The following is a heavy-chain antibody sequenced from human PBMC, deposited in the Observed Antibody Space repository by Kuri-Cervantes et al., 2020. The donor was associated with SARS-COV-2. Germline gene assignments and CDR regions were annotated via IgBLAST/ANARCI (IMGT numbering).Heavy chain of an antibody. CDR1: GGSISSSSYY. CDR2: IYYSGST. CDR3: ARTTIIYGFDY. D-gene: IGHD4-17*01. V-gene: IGHV4-39*01. Sequence: GSLRLSCTVSGGSISSSSYYWGWIRQPPGKGLEWIGSIYYSGSTYYNPSLKSRVTISVDTSKNQFSLKLSSVTAADTAVYYCARTTIIYGFDYWGQGTLVTVSS. J-gene: IGHJ4*02.